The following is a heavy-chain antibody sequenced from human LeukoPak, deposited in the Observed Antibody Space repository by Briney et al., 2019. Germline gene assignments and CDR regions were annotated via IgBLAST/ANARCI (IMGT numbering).Heavy chain of an antibody. J-gene: IGHJ4*02. CDR3: ARDTSIVANEAFDY. Sequence: GGSLRLSCAASGFTVSSNEMSWVRQAPGKGLEWVSSISSSSSYISYADSVKGRFTISRDNAKNSLYLQMNSLRAEDTAVYYCARDTSIVANEAFDYWGQGTLVTVSS. D-gene: IGHD5-12*01. CDR2: ISSSSSYI. V-gene: IGHV3-21*01. CDR1: GFTVSSNE.